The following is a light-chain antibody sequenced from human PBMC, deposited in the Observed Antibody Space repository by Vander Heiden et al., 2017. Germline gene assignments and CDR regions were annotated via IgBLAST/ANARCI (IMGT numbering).Light chain of an antibody. CDR1: SSNIWAGYD. V-gene: IGLV1-40*01. J-gene: IGLJ3*02. Sequence: QSVLTQPPSVSAAPGQRVTISCTGSSSNIWAGYDVHWYQQLPGTAPKLLIYGNNNRPSGVPDRFSGSKSGSSASLAITGLQAEDEADYYCQSYDSSLSGSVFGGGTKL. CDR2: GNN. CDR3: QSYDSSLSGSV.